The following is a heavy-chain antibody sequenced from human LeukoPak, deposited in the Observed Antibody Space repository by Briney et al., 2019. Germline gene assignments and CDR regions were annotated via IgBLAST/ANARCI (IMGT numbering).Heavy chain of an antibody. CDR2: MNPNSGNT. CDR1: GYTFTSYD. Sequence: ASVKVSCKASGYTFTSYDINWVRQATGQGLEWMGWMNPNSGNTGYAQKFQGRVTMTRNTSISTAYMELSSLRSEDTAVYCCARANVVRGYSYGYGYWGQGTLVTASS. J-gene: IGHJ4*02. D-gene: IGHD5-18*01. V-gene: IGHV1-8*01. CDR3: ARANVVRGYSYGYGY.